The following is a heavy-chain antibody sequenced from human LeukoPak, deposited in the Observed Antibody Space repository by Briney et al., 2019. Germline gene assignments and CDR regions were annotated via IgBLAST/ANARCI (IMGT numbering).Heavy chain of an antibody. J-gene: IGHJ4*02. D-gene: IGHD2-15*01. Sequence: GGSLRLSCAASGFTFSSYWMHWVRQAPGKGLVWVSRINSDGSTTSYADSVKGRFTISRDNAKNTLYLQMNSLRAEDTAVYYCARSAWVDCFDYWGQGTLVTGSS. CDR3: ARSAWVDCFDY. CDR2: INSDGSTT. CDR1: GFTFSSYW. V-gene: IGHV3-74*01.